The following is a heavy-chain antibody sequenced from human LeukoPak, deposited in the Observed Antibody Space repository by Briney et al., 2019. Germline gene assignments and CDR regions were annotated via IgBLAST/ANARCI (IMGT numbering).Heavy chain of an antibody. CDR2: INPNSGGT. J-gene: IGHJ6*03. CDR3: ARAIAARYYYYYMDV. D-gene: IGHD6-6*01. V-gene: IGHV1-2*02. Sequence: ASVKVPYKASGYTFTGYYMHWVRQAPGQGLEWMGWINPNSGGTNYAQKFQGRVTMTRDTSISTAYMELSRLRSDDTAVYYCARAIAARYYYYYMDVWGKGTTVTVSS. CDR1: GYTFTGYY.